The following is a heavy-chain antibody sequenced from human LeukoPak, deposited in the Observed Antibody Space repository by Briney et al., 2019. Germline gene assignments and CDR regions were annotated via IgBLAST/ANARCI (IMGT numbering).Heavy chain of an antibody. CDR3: TTQLKYYYDSSGYYVVDY. CDR1: GFTFSSYE. CDR2: IKSKTDGGTT. V-gene: IGHV3-15*01. Sequence: TGGSLRLSCAASGFTFSSYEMNWVRQAPGKGLEWVGRIKSKTDGGTTDYAAPVKGRFTISRDDSKNTLYLQMNSLKTEDTAVYYCTTQLKYYYDSSGYYVVDYWGQGTLVTVSS. J-gene: IGHJ4*02. D-gene: IGHD3-22*01.